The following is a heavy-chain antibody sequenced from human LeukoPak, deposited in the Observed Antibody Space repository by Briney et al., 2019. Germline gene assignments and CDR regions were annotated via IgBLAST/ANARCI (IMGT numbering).Heavy chain of an antibody. Sequence: ASVKVSCKASGYTFTSYGISWVRQAPGQGLEWMGWISAYNGNTNYAQKLQGRVTMTTDTSTSTAYMELRSLRSDDTAVYYCARDAGWPGEYYDFWSGPGDAFDIWGQGTMVTVSS. CDR1: GYTFTSYG. CDR3: ARDAGWPGEYYDFWSGPGDAFDI. J-gene: IGHJ3*02. D-gene: IGHD3-3*01. CDR2: ISAYNGNT. V-gene: IGHV1-18*01.